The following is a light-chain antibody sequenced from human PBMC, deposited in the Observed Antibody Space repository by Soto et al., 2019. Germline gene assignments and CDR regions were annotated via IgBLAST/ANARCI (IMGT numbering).Light chain of an antibody. Sequence: IVLTQSPETLSFSPGERATRSARASQSVGTRLAWYQHKTGQAPSLLMSGASSRATGIPDRFSGSGSETDFTLTISRLEPEDFALYYCQHYQVGQPIAFGRGTRL. J-gene: IGKJ5*01. CDR3: QHYQVGQPIA. V-gene: IGKV3-20*01. CDR1: QSVGTR. CDR2: GAS.